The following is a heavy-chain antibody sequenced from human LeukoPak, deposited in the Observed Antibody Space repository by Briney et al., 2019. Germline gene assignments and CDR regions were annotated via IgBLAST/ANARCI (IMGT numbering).Heavy chain of an antibody. V-gene: IGHV4-31*03. CDR2: IYYSGST. D-gene: IGHD6-13*01. J-gene: IGHJ4*02. Sequence: TSQTLSLTCTVSGGSISSGGYYWSWIRQHPGKGLEWIGYIYYSGSTYYNPSLKSRVTISVDTSKNQFSLKLSSVTAADTAVYYCARGRKRGNSPFDYWGQGTLVTVSS. CDR1: GGSISSGGYY. CDR3: ARGRKRGNSPFDY.